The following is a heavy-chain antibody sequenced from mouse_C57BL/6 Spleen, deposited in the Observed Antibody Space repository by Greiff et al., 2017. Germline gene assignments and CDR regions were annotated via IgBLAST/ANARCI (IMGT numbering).Heavy chain of an antibody. J-gene: IGHJ1*03. D-gene: IGHD1-1*01. CDR2: IYPGDGDT. CDR3: ARGRITTNWYFDV. V-gene: IGHV1-80*01. CDR1: GYAFSSYW. Sequence: VQLQQSGAELVKPGASVKISCKASGYAFSSYWMNWVKQRPGKGLEWIGQIYPGDGDTNYNGKFKGKATLTADKSSSTAYMQLSSLTSEDSAVYFCARGRITTNWYFDVWGTGTTVTVSS.